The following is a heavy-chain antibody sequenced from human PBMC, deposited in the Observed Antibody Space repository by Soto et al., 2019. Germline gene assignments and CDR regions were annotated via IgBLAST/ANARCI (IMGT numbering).Heavy chain of an antibody. J-gene: IGHJ6*02. CDR2: IIPIFGTA. CDR1: GGTFSSYA. CDR3: ARRSIIAAAGTAWYGMDV. D-gene: IGHD6-13*01. V-gene: IGHV1-69*06. Sequence: RASVKVSCKASGGTFSSYAISWVRQAPGQGLEWMGGIIPIFGTANYAQKFQGRVTITADKSTSTAYMELSSLRSEDTAVYYCARRSIIAAAGTAWYGMDVWGQGTTVTVSS.